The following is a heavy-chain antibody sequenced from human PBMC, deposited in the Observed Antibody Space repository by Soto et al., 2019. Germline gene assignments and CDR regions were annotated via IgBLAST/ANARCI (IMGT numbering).Heavy chain of an antibody. D-gene: IGHD2-15*01. V-gene: IGHV4-30-2*01. Sequence: SETLSLTCDVSGDTISTGCYTWAWIRQPPGKALKWIGHTYHSGNPYYNPSLKSRVTISVDRSKDQFSLKLSSVTAADTAVYYCARAVVTKYDYWGQGTLVTVSS. J-gene: IGHJ4*02. CDR3: ARAVVTKYDY. CDR2: TYHSGNP. CDR1: GDTISTGCYT.